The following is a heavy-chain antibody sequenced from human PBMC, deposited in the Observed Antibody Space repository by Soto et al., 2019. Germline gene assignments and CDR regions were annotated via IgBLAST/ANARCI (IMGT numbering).Heavy chain of an antibody. CDR2: ISAYNGNT. V-gene: IGHV1-18*01. J-gene: IGHJ3*02. CDR3: ARDDSSGYYHDAFDI. Sequence: ASVKVSCKASGYTFTSYGISWVRQAPGQGLEWMGWISAYNGNTNYAQKLQGRVTMTTDTSTSTAYMELRSLRSDDTAVYYYARDDSSGYYHDAFDIWGQGTMVTVSS. D-gene: IGHD3-22*01. CDR1: GYTFTSYG.